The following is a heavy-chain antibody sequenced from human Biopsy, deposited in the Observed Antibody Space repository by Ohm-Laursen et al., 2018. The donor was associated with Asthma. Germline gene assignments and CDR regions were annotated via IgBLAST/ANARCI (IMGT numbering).Heavy chain of an antibody. CDR3: ARDVVWFREVGGMDV. Sequence: SLRLSCTAPGFTLTTYAIHWVRQAPGKGLEWVAVISYDGSTEYSADSVKGRFIVSRDISKNILSLQMNSLRPEDTAVYYCARDVVWFREVGGMDVWGQGTTVTVSS. D-gene: IGHD3-10*01. CDR1: GFTLTTYA. CDR2: ISYDGSTE. J-gene: IGHJ6*02. V-gene: IGHV3-30*03.